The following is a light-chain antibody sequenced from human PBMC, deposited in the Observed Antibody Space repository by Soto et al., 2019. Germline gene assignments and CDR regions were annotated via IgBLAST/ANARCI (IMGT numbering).Light chain of an antibody. CDR1: QRISNW. Sequence: DIQMTQSPSTLSASVGDRVTITCRASQRISNWLAWYQQIPGKAPKLLIYDASSLESGVPSRFSGSGSGTEFTLSISSLQPDDFATYYCQQYNSYPRTFGQGTKVEIK. CDR3: QQYNSYPRT. J-gene: IGKJ1*01. V-gene: IGKV1-5*01. CDR2: DAS.